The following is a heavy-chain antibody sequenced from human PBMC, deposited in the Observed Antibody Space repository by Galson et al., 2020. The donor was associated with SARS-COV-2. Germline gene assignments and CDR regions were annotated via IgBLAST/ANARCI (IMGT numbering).Heavy chain of an antibody. V-gene: IGHV3-33*01. Sequence: GESLKISCAASGFTFSSYGMHWVRQAPGKGLEWVAVIWYDGSNKYYADSVKGRFTISRDNSKNTLYLQMNSLRAEDTAVYYCASEVPAATVDAFDIWCQGTMVTVSS. CDR3: ASEVPAATVDAFDI. D-gene: IGHD2-2*01. J-gene: IGHJ3*02. CDR2: IWYDGSNK. CDR1: GFTFSSYG.